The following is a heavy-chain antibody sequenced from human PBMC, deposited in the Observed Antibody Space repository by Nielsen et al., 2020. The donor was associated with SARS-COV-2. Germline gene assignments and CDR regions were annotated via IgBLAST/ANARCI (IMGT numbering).Heavy chain of an antibody. Sequence: GESLKISCTASGFTFTAYWMHWVRQAPGKGLTWVSHINFDGAGTSYAASVKGRFTISRDNAKNTVYLQMNSLRAEDTAVYYCARDRVVGSTNTFDVWGQGTVVTVSS. J-gene: IGHJ3*01. D-gene: IGHD1-26*01. CDR3: ARDRVVGSTNTFDV. V-gene: IGHV3-74*01. CDR1: GFTFTAYW. CDR2: INFDGAGT.